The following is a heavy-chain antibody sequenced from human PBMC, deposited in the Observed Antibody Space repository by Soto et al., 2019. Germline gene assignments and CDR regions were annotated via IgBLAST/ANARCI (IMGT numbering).Heavy chain of an antibody. Sequence: QVQLVQSGAEVKKPGSSVKVSCKASGGTFSTSTFTWVRQAPGQGLEWMGRTIPLLNVADYAQDFQGRLTITTDKSPCTTYTELTRLTSKDTAVYYCARASPIGSTVSGYDAIDSWGQGTLVTVSS. D-gene: IGHD5-12*01. CDR3: ARASPIGSTVSGYDAIDS. V-gene: IGHV1-69*02. J-gene: IGHJ4*02. CDR2: TIPLLNVA. CDR1: GGTFSTST.